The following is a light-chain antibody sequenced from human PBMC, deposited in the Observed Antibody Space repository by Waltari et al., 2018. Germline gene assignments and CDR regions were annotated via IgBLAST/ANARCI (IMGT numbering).Light chain of an antibody. CDR3: QQYQSYPYT. V-gene: IGKV1-5*03. CDR1: ESISTW. Sequence: DIQMTQSPSTLSASVGDRVTITCRASESISTWWAWYKQKPGKAPKLLIYKASNLERGVPSRFSGSGSGTEFTLTISNLPPDDFATYYCQQYQSYPYTFGQGTKLEIK. J-gene: IGKJ2*01. CDR2: KAS.